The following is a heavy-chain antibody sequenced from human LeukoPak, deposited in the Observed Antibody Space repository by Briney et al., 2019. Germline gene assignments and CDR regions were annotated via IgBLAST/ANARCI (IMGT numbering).Heavy chain of an antibody. CDR2: INPNSGGT. V-gene: IGHV1-2*02. CDR3: ARDRTWKGATGYFDY. D-gene: IGHD1-26*01. CDR1: GYTFTGYY. Sequence: ASVKVSCKASGYTFTGYYMHWVRQAPGQGLEWMGWINPNSGGTNYAQKFQGRVTMTRDTSISTAYMKLSRLRSDDTAVYYCARDRTWKGATGYFDYWGQGTLVTVSS. J-gene: IGHJ4*02.